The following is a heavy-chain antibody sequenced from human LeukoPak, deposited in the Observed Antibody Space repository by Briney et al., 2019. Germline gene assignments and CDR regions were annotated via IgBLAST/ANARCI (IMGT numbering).Heavy chain of an antibody. D-gene: IGHD3-16*01. J-gene: IGHJ5*02. Sequence: PSETLSLTCTVPGGSISSSSYYWGWIRQPPGKGLEWIGRIYYSGSTYYNPSLKSRATISVDTSKNQFFFKLTSVTAANRAVYYCARLNMITFGGRWFDPWGQGAMVTVSS. CDR1: GGSISSSSYY. CDR3: ARLNMITFGGRWFDP. CDR2: IYYSGST. V-gene: IGHV4-39*01.